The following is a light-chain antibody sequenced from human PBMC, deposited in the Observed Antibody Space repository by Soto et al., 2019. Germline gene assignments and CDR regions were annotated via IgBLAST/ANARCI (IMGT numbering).Light chain of an antibody. CDR3: QQYGRSPTWT. CDR1: HTIISAY. Sequence: EIVLTQSPGTLSLSPGERATLSCRASHTIISAYLAWYQQKPGQPPRLLIYCTSSRAPGIPDRFSGSGSGTDFTLTISTLEPEDSAVYYCQQYGRSPTWTFGQGTKVEIK. J-gene: IGKJ1*01. V-gene: IGKV3-20*01. CDR2: CTS.